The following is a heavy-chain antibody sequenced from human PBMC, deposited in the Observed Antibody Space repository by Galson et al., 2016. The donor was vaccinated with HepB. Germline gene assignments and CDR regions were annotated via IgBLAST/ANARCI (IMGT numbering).Heavy chain of an antibody. V-gene: IGHV3-9*01. D-gene: IGHD3-10*01. J-gene: IGHJ6*02. CDR1: GFKIDDYA. Sequence: SLRLSCAASGFKIDDYAMHWVRQAPGKGLEWVSVISSTTGDVGYADSVTGRFTISTDNANNSLFLQMTSLRAEDTALYYCAKDRSSDYFNSGRNGLDVWGQGTTVTVS. CDR2: ISSTTGDV. CDR3: AKDRSSDYFNSGRNGLDV.